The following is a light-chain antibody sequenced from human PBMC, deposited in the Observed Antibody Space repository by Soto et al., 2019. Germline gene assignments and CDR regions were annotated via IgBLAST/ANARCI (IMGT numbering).Light chain of an antibody. V-gene: IGLV1-51*02. CDR1: GSNVGKNY. Sequence: QSVLTQPPSVSAAPGQTVTISCSGSGSNVGKNYVSWYQQFPGTAPKLLISKNDQRPSGIPDRFSGSKSATSATLGITGLQTADEADYYCETWDDSLNAVVFGGGTQLTVL. J-gene: IGLJ2*01. CDR2: KND. CDR3: ETWDDSLNAVV.